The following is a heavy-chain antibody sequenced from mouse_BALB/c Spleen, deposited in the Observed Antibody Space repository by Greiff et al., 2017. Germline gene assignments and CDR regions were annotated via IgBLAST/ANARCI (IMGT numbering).Heavy chain of an antibody. V-gene: IGHV14-3*02. CDR3: ADGGLIDY. CDR1: GFNIKDTY. J-gene: IGHJ2*01. Sequence: VQLKQSGAELVKPGASVKLSCTASGFNIKDTYMHWVKQRPEQGLEWIGRIDPANGNTKYDPKFQGKATITADTSSNTAYLQLSSLTSEDTAVYYCADGGLIDYWGQGTTLTVSS. D-gene: IGHD2-3*01. CDR2: IDPANGNT.